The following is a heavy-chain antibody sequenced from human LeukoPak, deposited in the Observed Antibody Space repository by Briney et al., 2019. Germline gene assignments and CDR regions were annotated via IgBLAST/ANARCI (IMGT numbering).Heavy chain of an antibody. CDR3: ARETMDDYYDSSGYRH. CDR1: GFTFSNYG. D-gene: IGHD3-22*01. Sequence: GGSLRLSCAASGFTFSNYGMHWVRQAPGKGLEWVSYISSSGSTIYYADSVKGRFTISRDNAKNSLYLQMNSLRAEDTAVYYCARETMDDYYDSSGYRHWGQGTLVTVSS. V-gene: IGHV3-48*04. CDR2: ISSSGSTI. J-gene: IGHJ4*02.